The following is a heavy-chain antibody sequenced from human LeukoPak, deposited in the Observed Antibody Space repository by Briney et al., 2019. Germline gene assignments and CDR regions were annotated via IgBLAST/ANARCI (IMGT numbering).Heavy chain of an antibody. J-gene: IGHJ5*02. Sequence: SETLSLTCAVSGYSISSGYYWGWIRQPPGKGLEWIGSIYHSGSTYYNPSLKSRVTISVDTSKNQFSLKLSSVTAADTAAYYCARQRTVRDWFDPWGQGTLVTVSS. CDR1: GYSISSGYY. V-gene: IGHV4-38-2*01. D-gene: IGHD4-17*01. CDR3: ARQRTVRDWFDP. CDR2: IYHSGST.